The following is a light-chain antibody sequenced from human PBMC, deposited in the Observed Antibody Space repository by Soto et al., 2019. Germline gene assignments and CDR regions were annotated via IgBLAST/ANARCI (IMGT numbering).Light chain of an antibody. CDR3: CSYAGSTTCV. V-gene: IGLV2-23*01. Sequence: SVLTQSASVSGSPVQSSTISCTRTSSDVGSYNLVSWYQQHPGKAPILMIYEGSKRPSGVSNRFSGSKSGNTASLTISGLQAEDETDYYCCSYAGSTTCVSGTGTKVTVL. CDR1: SSDVGSYNL. J-gene: IGLJ1*01. CDR2: EGS.